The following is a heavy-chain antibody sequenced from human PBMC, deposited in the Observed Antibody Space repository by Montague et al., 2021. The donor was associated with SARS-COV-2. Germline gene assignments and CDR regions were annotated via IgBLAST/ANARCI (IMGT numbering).Heavy chain of an antibody. Sequence: SETLSLTCTVSGASISSRSYYWGWIRRPPGKGLEWIGSIYYSGSTYYNPSLKSRVTISVDTSKNQFPLKLSSVTAADTAVYYCARLRGDYGGTYDTFDIWGQGTMVTVSS. CDR3: ARLRGDYGGTYDTFDI. CDR2: IYYSGST. CDR1: GASISSRSYY. J-gene: IGHJ3*02. D-gene: IGHD4-23*01. V-gene: IGHV4-39*01.